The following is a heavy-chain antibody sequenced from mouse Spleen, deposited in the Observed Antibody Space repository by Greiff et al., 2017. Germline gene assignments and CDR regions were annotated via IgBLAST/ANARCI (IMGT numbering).Heavy chain of an antibody. CDR2: IYPGDGDT. V-gene: IGHV1-82*01. Sequence: QVQLQQSGPELVKPGASVKISCKASGYAFSSSWMNWVKQRPGKGLEWIGRIYPGDGDTNYNGKFKGKATLTADKSSSTAYMQLSSLTSEDSAVYFCARVRLRQEYYFDYWGQGTTLTVSS. J-gene: IGHJ2*01. D-gene: IGHD2-2*01. CDR1: GYAFSSSW. CDR3: ARVRLRQEYYFDY.